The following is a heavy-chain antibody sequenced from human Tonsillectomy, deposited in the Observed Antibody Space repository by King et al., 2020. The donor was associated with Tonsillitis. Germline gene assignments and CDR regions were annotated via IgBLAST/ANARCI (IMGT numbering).Heavy chain of an antibody. Sequence: VQLVESGGGVVQPGRSLRLSCAASGFTFSNYAMHWVRQAPGKGLEWVAVISYDGSNKYYADSVKGRFTISRDNSKNTLYLQMNSLRPEDTAVYYCAKDRTGLRFLDYDAFDIWGQGTMVTVSS. CDR3: AKDRTGLRFLDYDAFDI. CDR2: ISYDGSNK. V-gene: IGHV3-30*18. D-gene: IGHD3-3*01. CDR1: GFTFSNYA. J-gene: IGHJ3*02.